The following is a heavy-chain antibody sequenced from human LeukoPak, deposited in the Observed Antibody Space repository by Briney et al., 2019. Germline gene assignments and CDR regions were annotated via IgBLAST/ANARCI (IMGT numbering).Heavy chain of an antibody. CDR1: GFSFGGFG. CDR2: IGFDGNKK. V-gene: IGHV3-30*02. D-gene: IGHD4-11*01. CDR3: AKDLSYSFEIPAY. Sequence: GGSLRLXCAASGFSFGGFGMHWVRQAPGQGLEWVAFIGFDGNKKYIRDSVKGRFTISRDNSGNTLFLQMNSLRAEDTGVYYSAKDLSYSFEIPAYWGQGTLVTVSS. J-gene: IGHJ4*02.